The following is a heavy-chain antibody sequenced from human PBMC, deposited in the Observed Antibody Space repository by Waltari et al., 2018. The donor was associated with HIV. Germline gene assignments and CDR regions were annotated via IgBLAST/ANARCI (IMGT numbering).Heavy chain of an antibody. J-gene: IGHJ4*02. CDR1: GFSVSRYW. V-gene: IGHV3-74*01. Sequence: EVQLVQSGGGLVQPGGSRRLSRAASGFSVSRYWMHWVRQIPGQGLVWVSRINPDGNTINYADSVRGRFTISRDYAKNTLYLQMNSLRDEDTAMYYCVKDMFGEYDYWGQGTLVTVSS. D-gene: IGHD3-10*02. CDR3: VKDMFGEYDY. CDR2: INPDGNTI.